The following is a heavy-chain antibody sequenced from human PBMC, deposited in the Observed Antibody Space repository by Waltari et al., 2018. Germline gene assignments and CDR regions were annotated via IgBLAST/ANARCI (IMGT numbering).Heavy chain of an antibody. CDR1: ASSISTDYY. CDR2: IYHTGST. V-gene: IGHV4-38-2*01. CDR3: ARSTVTRYFDY. Sequence: QVQLQESGPGLVKPSETLSLICAVSASSISTDYYWGWIRQPPGKGLGWIGNIYHTGSTYSNPALQSRVTISVDTSKTQFSLMLSAVTAADTATYYCARSTVTRYFDYWGQGTLITVSS. D-gene: IGHD4-4*01. J-gene: IGHJ4*02.